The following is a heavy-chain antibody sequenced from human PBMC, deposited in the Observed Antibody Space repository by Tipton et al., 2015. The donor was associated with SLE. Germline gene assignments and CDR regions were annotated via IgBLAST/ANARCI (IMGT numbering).Heavy chain of an antibody. CDR2: IKQDGSEK. Sequence: SLRLSCAGSGFTFSNYWMSWVRQDPGKRLEWVADIKQDGSEKLYVDSVKDRFLISRDNALHSLYLQMNRLRVDDTARYFCVRRWDAFDVWGQGTTVTV. J-gene: IGHJ3*01. CDR3: VRRWDAFDV. V-gene: IGHV3-7*01. CDR1: GFTFSNYW.